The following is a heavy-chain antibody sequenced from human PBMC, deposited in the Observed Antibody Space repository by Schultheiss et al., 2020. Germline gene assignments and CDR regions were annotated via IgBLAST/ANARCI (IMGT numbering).Heavy chain of an antibody. CDR2: IWYDGSNK. J-gene: IGHJ5*02. V-gene: IGHV3-33*08. Sequence: GESLKIACAASGFTFSSYGMHWVRQAPGKGLEWVAVIWYDGSNKYYADSVKGRFTISRDNSKNTLYLQMNSLRAEDTAVYYCARGGVIYGDARWYNWFDPWGQGTLVTVSS. CDR1: GFTFSSYG. D-gene: IGHD4-17*01. CDR3: ARGGVIYGDARWYNWFDP.